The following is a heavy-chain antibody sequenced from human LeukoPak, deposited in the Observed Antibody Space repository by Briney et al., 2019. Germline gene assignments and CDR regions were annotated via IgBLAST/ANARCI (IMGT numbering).Heavy chain of an antibody. D-gene: IGHD5-12*01. CDR3: ARDGRYTGYGGGY. CDR2: IKQDGSEK. J-gene: IGHJ4*02. Sequence: GGSMRLACAAAGFTFSSYWMSWVRQAPGKGLEWVANIKQDGSEKYYVASVTGRFTISSDNAQNSLSLQMTSLRAEDTAVYYCARDGRYTGYGGGYWGQGTLVTVSS. V-gene: IGHV3-7*01. CDR1: GFTFSSYW.